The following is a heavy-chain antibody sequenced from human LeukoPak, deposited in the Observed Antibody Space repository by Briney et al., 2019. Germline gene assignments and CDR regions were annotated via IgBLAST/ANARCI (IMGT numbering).Heavy chain of an antibody. J-gene: IGHJ5*02. V-gene: IGHV5-51*01. Sequence: GESLKISCKGSGYTFSNYWIGWVRQMPGKGLEWMGIIYPGDSDTRYSPSFQGQVTISADKSISTAYLQWSSLKASDTAMYYCARRYSSSSVDWFDPWGQGTLVTVSS. CDR3: ARRYSSSSVDWFDP. CDR1: GYTFSNYW. CDR2: IYPGDSDT. D-gene: IGHD6-6*01.